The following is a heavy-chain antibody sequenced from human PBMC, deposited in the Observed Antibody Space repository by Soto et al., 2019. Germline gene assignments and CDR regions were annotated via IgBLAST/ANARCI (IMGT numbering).Heavy chain of an antibody. CDR2: ISAYNGNT. Sequence: QVQLAQSGAEVKKPGASVKVSCKASGYTFTSYGISWVRQAPGQGLEWMGLISAYNGNTNYAQKLQGRVTMTTDTATSTSYVELRSLRSDDTAVYYCARATVTTSDYYYYYMDVWGKGTTVTVSS. D-gene: IGHD4-17*01. CDR1: GYTFTSYG. V-gene: IGHV1-18*01. J-gene: IGHJ6*03. CDR3: ARATVTTSDYYYYYMDV.